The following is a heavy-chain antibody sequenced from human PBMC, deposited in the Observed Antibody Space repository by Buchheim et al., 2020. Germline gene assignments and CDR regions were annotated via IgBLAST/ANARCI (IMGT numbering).Heavy chain of an antibody. CDR3: ARATDSRITIFGVDKGAFDI. CDR1: GFTFSDYP. CDR2: IRTIREGGM. J-gene: IGHJ3*02. V-gene: IGHV3-48*04. D-gene: IGHD3-3*01. Sequence: EVQLVESGGGLVQPGGSLRISCEASGFTFSDYPMNWVRQAPGKGLEWLSNIRTIREGGMTSADAVKGRFTISRDNAKNSLYLQMNSLRAEDTAVYYCARATDSRITIFGVDKGAFDIWGQGT.